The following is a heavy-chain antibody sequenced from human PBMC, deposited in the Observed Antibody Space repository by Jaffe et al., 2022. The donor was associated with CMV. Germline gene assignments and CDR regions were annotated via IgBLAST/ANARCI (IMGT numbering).Heavy chain of an antibody. CDR1: GFTVSSNY. CDR2: IYSGGST. CDR3: ARGRDGYNRWGYYFDY. D-gene: IGHD3-16*01. V-gene: IGHV3-66*01. J-gene: IGHJ4*02. Sequence: EVQLVESGGGLVQPGGSLRLSCAASGFTVSSNYMSWVRQAPGKGLEWVSVIYSGGSTYYADSVKGRFTISRDNSKNTLYLQMNSLRAEDTAVYYCARGRDGYNRWGYYFDYWGQGTLVTVSS.